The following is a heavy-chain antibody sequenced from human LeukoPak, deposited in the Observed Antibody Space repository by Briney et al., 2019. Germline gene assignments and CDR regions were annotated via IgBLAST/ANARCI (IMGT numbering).Heavy chain of an antibody. CDR1: GFTFNSYA. CDR3: ARDRRYCSGGSCYFDYFFDY. J-gene: IGHJ4*02. Sequence: PGGSLRLSCAASGFTFNSYAVHWVRQAPGKGLEWVAVLSYDGSINFYAASVKGRFTISRDNSKNTLYLQMNSLRIDDTALYFCARDRRYCSGGSCYFDYFFDYWGQGTLVTVSS. CDR2: LSYDGSIN. V-gene: IGHV3-30*04. D-gene: IGHD2-15*01.